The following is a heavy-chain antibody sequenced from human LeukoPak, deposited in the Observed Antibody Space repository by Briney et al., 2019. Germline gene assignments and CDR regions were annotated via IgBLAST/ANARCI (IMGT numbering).Heavy chain of an antibody. D-gene: IGHD4-17*01. Sequence: SQTLSLTCTVSGGSISSGDYYWSWIRQPLGKGLEWIGYIYYSGSTYYNPSLKSRVTISIQTSKNQFSLKLTSVTAADTAVYYCAGDYGDLLTGIRFDTWGQGTLVTVSS. CDR3: AGDYGDLLTGIRFDT. CDR2: IYYSGST. J-gene: IGHJ5*02. V-gene: IGHV4-30-4*01. CDR1: GGSISSGDYY.